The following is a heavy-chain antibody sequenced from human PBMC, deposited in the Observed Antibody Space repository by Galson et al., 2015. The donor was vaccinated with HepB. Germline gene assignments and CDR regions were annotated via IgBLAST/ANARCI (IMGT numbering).Heavy chain of an antibody. J-gene: IGHJ4*02. CDR1: GFTFSSYS. V-gene: IGHV3-21*01. CDR3: ARDGDDYGDNEEFDY. Sequence: SLRLSCAASGFTFSSYSMNWVRQAPGKGLEWVSSISSSSSYIYYADSVKGRFTISRDNAKNSLYLQMNSLRAEDTAVYYCARDGDDYGDNEEFDYWGQGTLVTVSS. CDR2: ISSSSSYI. D-gene: IGHD4-17*01.